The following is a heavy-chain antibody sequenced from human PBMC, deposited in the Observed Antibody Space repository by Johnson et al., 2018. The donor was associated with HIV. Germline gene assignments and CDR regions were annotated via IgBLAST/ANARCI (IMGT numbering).Heavy chain of an antibody. CDR3: VRVGKFCVGDCYSGVDGFDI. CDR1: GFTVSSNY. D-gene: IGHD2-21*02. J-gene: IGHJ3*02. CDR2: IYSGGST. V-gene: IGHV3-66*01. Sequence: EVQLVESGGGLAKPAWSPRLSCAASGFTVSSNYMSWVLQAPGKGLEWVSVIYSGGSTYYADSVKGRFTISRDNSKNTLYLQMNSLRAEDMSLFFCVRVGKFCVGDCYSGVDGFDIWGQGTIVSVSS.